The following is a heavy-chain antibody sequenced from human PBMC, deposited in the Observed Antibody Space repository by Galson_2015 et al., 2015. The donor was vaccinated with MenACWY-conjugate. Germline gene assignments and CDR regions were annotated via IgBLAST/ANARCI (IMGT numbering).Heavy chain of an antibody. V-gene: IGHV5-10-1*01. D-gene: IGHD6-13*01. Sequence: QSGAEVKKPGESLRISCKGSRYSFTSYWITWVRQMPGKGLEWMGRIDPTDSYINYSPSFQGHVTISADKSISTAYLQWSSLKASDTAMYYCTRSDSSWFSNYWGQGTLVTVSS. CDR1: RYSFTSYW. CDR3: TRSDSSWFSNY. CDR2: IDPTDSYI. J-gene: IGHJ4*02.